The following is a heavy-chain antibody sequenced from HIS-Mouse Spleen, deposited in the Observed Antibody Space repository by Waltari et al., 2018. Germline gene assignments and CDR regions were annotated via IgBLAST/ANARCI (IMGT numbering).Heavy chain of an antibody. CDR1: GGSFSGYY. V-gene: IGHV4-34*01. CDR3: ARGRFHSWNDAFDI. D-gene: IGHD1-1*01. CDR2: INHSGSP. Sequence: QVQLQQWGAGLLKPSETLSLTCAVYGGSFSGYYWSWIRQPPGKGLEWIGEINHSGSPNYNPSLKSRATLSVDTSKNQFSLKLSSVTAADTAVYYCARGRFHSWNDAFDIWGQGTMVTVSS. J-gene: IGHJ3*02.